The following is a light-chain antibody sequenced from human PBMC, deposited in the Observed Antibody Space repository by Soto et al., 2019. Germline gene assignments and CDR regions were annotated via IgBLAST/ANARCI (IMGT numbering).Light chain of an antibody. Sequence: DIVLTQSPGTLSLSPGERATLSCRASQSVSSSYLAWYQQKPGQAPRLLIYGASSRATGIPDRFSGSGSGTDFTLTISRLEPEDFALYYCQQYGSSPPITFGQGTRLEIK. CDR2: GAS. CDR1: QSVSSSY. V-gene: IGKV3-20*01. CDR3: QQYGSSPPIT. J-gene: IGKJ5*01.